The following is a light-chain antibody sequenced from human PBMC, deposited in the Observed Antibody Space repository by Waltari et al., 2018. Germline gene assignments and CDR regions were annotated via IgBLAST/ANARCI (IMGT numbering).Light chain of an antibody. CDR2: RNN. CDR3: AAWDESHYV. Sequence: QSVLTQPPSASGTPGQRVSISCSGSYPNPGRNYLYWYQQLPGAAPKLLIYRNNQRPSGVPDRFSASKYGTSASLAISGLRSEDEAVYYCAAWDESHYVFGPGTKVTVL. J-gene: IGLJ1*01. CDR1: YPNPGRNY. V-gene: IGLV1-47*01.